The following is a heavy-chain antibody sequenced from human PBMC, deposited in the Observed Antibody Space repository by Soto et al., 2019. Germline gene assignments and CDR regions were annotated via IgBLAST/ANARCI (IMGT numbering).Heavy chain of an antibody. CDR3: AGIVATIY. CDR1: GFIFSNYG. V-gene: IGHV3-23*01. Sequence: GGSLRLSCAASGFIFSNYGMSWVRQAPGKGLEWVSAITGTGGYTYYADSVKGRFTISRDNSKSTLYLQMSNLRAEDTAVYYCAGIVATIYWGQGTLVTVSS. CDR2: ITGTGGYT. D-gene: IGHD5-12*01. J-gene: IGHJ4*01.